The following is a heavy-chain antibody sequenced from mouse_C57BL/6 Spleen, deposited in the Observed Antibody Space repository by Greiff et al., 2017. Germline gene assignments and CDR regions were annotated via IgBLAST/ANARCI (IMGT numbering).Heavy chain of an antibody. D-gene: IGHD3-2*02. V-gene: IGHV5-6*01. CDR1: GFTFSSYG. CDR3: ERLEASFAMDY. Sequence: EVMLVESGGDLVKPGGSLKLSCAASGFTFSSYGMSWVRQTPDKRLEWVATISSGGSYTYYPDSVKGRFTISRDNAKNTLYLQMSSLKSEDTAMYYCERLEASFAMDYWGQGTSVTVSS. J-gene: IGHJ4*01. CDR2: ISSGGSYT.